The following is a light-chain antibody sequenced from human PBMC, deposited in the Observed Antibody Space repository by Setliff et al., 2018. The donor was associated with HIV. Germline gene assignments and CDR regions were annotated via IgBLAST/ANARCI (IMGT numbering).Light chain of an antibody. CDR1: KIGSKS. CDR2: DDN. CDR3: QVWDSSSDHHV. V-gene: IGLV3-21*03. Sequence: SYELTQPPSVSVAPGKTARITCGGNKIGSKSVHWYQQKPGQAPVPVVYDDNDRPSGIPERFSGSNSGNTATLTISRVEAGDEADYYCQVWDSSSDHHVFGTGTKVTVL. J-gene: IGLJ1*01.